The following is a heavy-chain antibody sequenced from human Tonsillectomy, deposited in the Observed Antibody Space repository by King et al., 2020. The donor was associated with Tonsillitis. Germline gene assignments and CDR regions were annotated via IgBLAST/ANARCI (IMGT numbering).Heavy chain of an antibody. J-gene: IGHJ4*02. CDR1: GGTFSSYA. V-gene: IGHV1-69*01. Sequence: QLVQSGAEVKKPGSSVKVSCKASGGTFSSYAISWVRQAPGQGLEWMGGIIPIFGTANYAQKFQGRVTITADESTSTAYMELSSLRSEDTAVYYCTYSPPPQRWLQPGPFDYWGQGTLVTVSS. CDR2: IIPIFGTA. CDR3: TYSPPPQRWLQPGPFDY. D-gene: IGHD5-24*01.